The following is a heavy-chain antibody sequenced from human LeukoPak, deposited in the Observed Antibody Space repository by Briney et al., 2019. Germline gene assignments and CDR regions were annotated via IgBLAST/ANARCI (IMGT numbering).Heavy chain of an antibody. CDR1: GFTVSSNY. Sequence: GGSLRLSCAASGFTVSSNYMSWVRQAPGKGLEWVSVIYSGGSTYYADSVKGRFTISRDNSKNTLYLQMNSLRAEDSAVYYCARYISDGDYFDYWGQGTLVTVSS. D-gene: IGHD3-16*01. V-gene: IGHV3-53*01. J-gene: IGHJ4*02. CDR2: IYSGGST. CDR3: ARYISDGDYFDY.